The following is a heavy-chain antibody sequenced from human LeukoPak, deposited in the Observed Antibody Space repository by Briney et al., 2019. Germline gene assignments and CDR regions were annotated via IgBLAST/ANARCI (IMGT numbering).Heavy chain of an antibody. Sequence: ASVKVSCKASGYTFTSYGISWVRQAPGQGLEWMGWISAYSGNTNYAQKLQGRVTMTTDTSTSTAYMELRSLRSDDTAVYYCASVATVTYDAFDIWGQGTMVTVSS. D-gene: IGHD4-17*01. J-gene: IGHJ3*02. CDR1: GYTFTSYG. CDR3: ASVATVTYDAFDI. CDR2: ISAYSGNT. V-gene: IGHV1-18*01.